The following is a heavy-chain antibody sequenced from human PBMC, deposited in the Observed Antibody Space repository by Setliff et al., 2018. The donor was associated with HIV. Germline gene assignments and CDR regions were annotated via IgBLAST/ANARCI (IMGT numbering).Heavy chain of an antibody. D-gene: IGHD5-18*01. CDR3: ARRGGETGYSYGARHASDT. CDR1: GYTFTSYA. CDR2: INAGSGNT. Sequence: ASVKVSCKASGYTFTSYAMHWVRQAPGQRLEWMGWINAGSGNTKYSQKFQGRVTITRDTSASTAYMELSSLRSEGTAVYYCARRGGETGYSYGARHASDTGGQGTLVT. V-gene: IGHV1-3*01. J-gene: IGHJ3*02.